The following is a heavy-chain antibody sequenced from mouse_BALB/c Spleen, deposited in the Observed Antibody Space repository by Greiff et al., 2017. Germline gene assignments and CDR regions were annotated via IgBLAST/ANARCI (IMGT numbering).Heavy chain of an antibody. CDR3: ARMGPYYVKVVYAMDY. V-gene: IGHV2-2*02. J-gene: IGHJ4*01. Sequence: QVQLQESGPGLVQPSQSLSITCTVSGFSLTSYGVHWVRQSPGKGLEWLGVIWSGGSTDYNAAFISRLSISKENSKSQVFFKMNSLQANDTAIYYCARMGPYYVKVVYAMDYWGQGTSVTVSS. CDR1: GFSLTSYG. CDR2: IWSGGST. D-gene: IGHD2-10*01.